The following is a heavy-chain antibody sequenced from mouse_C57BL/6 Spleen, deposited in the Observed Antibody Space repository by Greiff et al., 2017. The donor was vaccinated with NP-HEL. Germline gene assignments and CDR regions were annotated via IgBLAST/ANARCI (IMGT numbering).Heavy chain of an antibody. D-gene: IGHD2-9*01. CDR1: GFTFSSYG. CDR3: ARQPTMVNPWFAY. CDR2: ISSGGSYT. V-gene: IGHV5-6*01. J-gene: IGHJ3*01. Sequence: DVQLVESGGDLVKPGGSLKLSCAASGFTFSSYGMSWVRQTPDKRLEWVATISSGGSYTYYPDSVKGRFTISRDNDKNTLYLQMSSLKSEDTAMYYCARQPTMVNPWFAYWGQGTLVTVSA.